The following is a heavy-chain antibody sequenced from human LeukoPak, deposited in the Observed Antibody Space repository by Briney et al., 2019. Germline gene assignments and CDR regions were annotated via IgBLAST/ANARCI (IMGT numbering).Heavy chain of an antibody. J-gene: IGHJ4*02. CDR2: ISSSTGTV. D-gene: IGHD6-13*01. V-gene: IGHV3-48*04. CDR1: GFTFSTYI. CDR3: AKDRGSSSWYFDY. Sequence: QSGGSLRLSCAASGFTFSTYIMNWVRQAPGKGLEWVSYISSSTGTVYYADSVQGRFTISRDNAKNSLYLQMNSLRAEDTAVYYCAKDRGSSSWYFDYWGQGTLVTVSS.